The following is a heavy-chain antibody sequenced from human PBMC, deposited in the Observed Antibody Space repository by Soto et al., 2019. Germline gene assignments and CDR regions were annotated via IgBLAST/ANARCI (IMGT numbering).Heavy chain of an antibody. Sequence: SETLSLTCAVYGGSFSGYYWSWIRQPPGKGLEWIGEINHSGSTNYNPSLKSRVTISVDTSKNQFSLKLGSVTAADTAVYYCACGVRVATIQATGYSSSWYLGYWGQGTLVTVSS. V-gene: IGHV4-34*01. CDR3: ACGVRVATIQATGYSSSWYLGY. CDR1: GGSFSGYY. D-gene: IGHD6-13*01. J-gene: IGHJ4*02. CDR2: INHSGST.